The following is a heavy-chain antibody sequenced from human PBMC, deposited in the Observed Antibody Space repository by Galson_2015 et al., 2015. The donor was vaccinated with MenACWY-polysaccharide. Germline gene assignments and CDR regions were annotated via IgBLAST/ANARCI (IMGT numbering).Heavy chain of an antibody. V-gene: IGHV3-30*04. CDR3: ARDHGETYDHFFGD. J-gene: IGHJ4*02. D-gene: IGHD3-16*01. CDR2: MSEVGTT. Sequence: WVRQAPGQGLEWVAGMSEVGTTFCAASGRGRFTVSRDNSKDTLFLHMESVRPEDTAVYYCARDHGETYDHFFGDWGQGILVTVSS.